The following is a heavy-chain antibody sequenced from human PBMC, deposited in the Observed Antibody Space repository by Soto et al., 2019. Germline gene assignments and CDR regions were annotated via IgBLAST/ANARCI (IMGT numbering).Heavy chain of an antibody. V-gene: IGHV4-59*01. CDR3: ARATARDGPNSGHSDFDI. D-gene: IGHD3-10*01. CDR1: GGSIRNYV. CDR2: SYSSGNT. Sequence: PSETLSLTCNVSGGSIRNYVWNWIRQPPGKGLEWIGYSYSSGNTKYNPSLKSGVTMTVDMSQNQIPLSLTSVTAADTAVYYCARATARDGPNSGHSDFDIWGQGTLVTVSS. J-gene: IGHJ4*01.